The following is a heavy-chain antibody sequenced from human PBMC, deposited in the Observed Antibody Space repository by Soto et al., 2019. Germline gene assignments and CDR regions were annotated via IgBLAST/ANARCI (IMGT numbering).Heavy chain of an antibody. D-gene: IGHD2-2*01. CDR1: GFTFSSYS. J-gene: IGHJ6*02. Sequence: GGSLRLSCAASGFTFSSYSMNWVRQAPGKGLEWVSYISSSSTIYYADSVKGRFTISRDNAKNSLYLQMNSLRAEDTAVYYCARDWGYCSSTSCRGGYYYYGMDVWGQGTTVTVSS. V-gene: IGHV3-48*01. CDR3: ARDWGYCSSTSCRGGYYYYGMDV. CDR2: ISSSSTI.